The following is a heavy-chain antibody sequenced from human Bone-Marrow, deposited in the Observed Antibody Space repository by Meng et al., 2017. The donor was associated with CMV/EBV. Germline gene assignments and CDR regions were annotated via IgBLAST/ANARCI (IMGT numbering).Heavy chain of an antibody. CDR1: GFTFSSYA. V-gene: IGHV3-30-3*01. D-gene: IGHD6-6*01. Sequence: GESLKISCAASGFTFSSYAMHWVRQAPGKGLEWVAVISYDGSNKYYADSVKGRFTISRDNSKNTLYLQMNSLRAEDTAVYYCARGRGGLVGYWGHGTLVTVSS. CDR2: ISYDGSNK. J-gene: IGHJ4*01. CDR3: ARGRGGLVGY.